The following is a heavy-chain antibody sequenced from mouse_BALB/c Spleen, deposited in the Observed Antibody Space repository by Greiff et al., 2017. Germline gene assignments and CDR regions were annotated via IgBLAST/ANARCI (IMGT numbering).Heavy chain of an antibody. Sequence: EVMLVESGGGLVKPGGSLKLSCAASGFTFSDYYMYWVRQTPEKRLEWVATISSGGSYTYYPDSVKGRFTISRDNAKNTLYLQMSSLKSEDTAMYYCARQTDGYYLDYWGAGTTLTVSS. CDR1: GFTFSDYY. V-gene: IGHV5-4*02. CDR3: ARQTDGYYLDY. J-gene: IGHJ2*01. CDR2: ISSGGSYT. D-gene: IGHD2-3*01.